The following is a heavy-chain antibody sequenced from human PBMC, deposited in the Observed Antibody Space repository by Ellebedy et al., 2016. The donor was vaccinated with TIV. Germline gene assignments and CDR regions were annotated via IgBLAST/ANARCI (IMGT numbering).Heavy chain of an antibody. CDR2: FDPEEGET. CDR1: EYTLTKLS. CDR3: ARDYWGSYEY. Sequence: AASVKVSCKVSEYTLTKLSMHWVRQAPGKGLEWMGGFDPEEGETIYAKKFQGRVSMTGDTSISTAYLELSRLTSDDTAVYYCARDYWGSYEYWGQGTLVTVSS. V-gene: IGHV1-24*01. D-gene: IGHD1-26*01. J-gene: IGHJ4*02.